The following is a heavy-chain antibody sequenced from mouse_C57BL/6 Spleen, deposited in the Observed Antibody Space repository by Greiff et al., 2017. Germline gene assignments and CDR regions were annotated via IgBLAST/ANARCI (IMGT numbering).Heavy chain of an antibody. CDR3: TREGETGTTWFAY. Sequence: VQVVESGAELVRPGASVTLSCKASGYTFTDYEMHWVKQTPVHGLEWIGAIDPETGGTAYNQKFKGKAILTADKSSSTAYMELRSLTSEDSAVYYCTREGETGTTWFAYWGQGTLVTVSA. D-gene: IGHD4-1*01. V-gene: IGHV1-15*01. J-gene: IGHJ3*01. CDR2: IDPETGGT. CDR1: GYTFTDYE.